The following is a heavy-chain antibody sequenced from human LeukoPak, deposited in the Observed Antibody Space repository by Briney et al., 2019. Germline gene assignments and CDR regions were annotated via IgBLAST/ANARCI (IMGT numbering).Heavy chain of an antibody. CDR3: ARHDYDSSGYRRDYYFDY. J-gene: IGHJ4*02. CDR2: IYYSGYT. V-gene: IGHV4-39*01. Sequence: SGTLSLTCTVSGGSISSSSYYWGWIRQPPGKGLEWIGSIYYSGYTYYNPSLKSRLTMSVDTSKNQFSLKLSSVTAADTAVYYCARHDYDSSGYRRDYYFDYWGQGTLVTVSS. CDR1: GGSISSSSYY. D-gene: IGHD3-22*01.